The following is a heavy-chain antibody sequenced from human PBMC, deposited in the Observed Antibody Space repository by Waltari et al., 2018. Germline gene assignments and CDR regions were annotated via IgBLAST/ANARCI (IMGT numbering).Heavy chain of an antibody. J-gene: IGHJ5*02. CDR3: AKGGLSSSWPKNWFDP. CDR2: MSGSAGNT. CDR1: GFSFSSYA. Sequence: EVQVLESGGGLVQPGGSLRLSCAASGFSFSSYAVSWVRQAPGKGLGWVSAMSGSAGNTDYSDPVKGRFTLSRDNSNNTVYLQMNSLRADDTAVYYCAKGGLSSSWPKNWFDPWGQGTLVTVSS. V-gene: IGHV3-23*01. D-gene: IGHD6-19*01.